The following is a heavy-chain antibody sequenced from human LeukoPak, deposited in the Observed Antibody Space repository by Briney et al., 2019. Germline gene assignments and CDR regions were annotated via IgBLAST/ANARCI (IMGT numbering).Heavy chain of an antibody. Sequence: PSETLSLTCTVSGGSISSNYWSWIRQPPGKGLEWIGYIYNSGSTIYSPSLKSRVTISVDTSKNQFSLKLSSVTAADTAVYYCAGASRVRLDYWGQGTLVTVPS. J-gene: IGHJ4*02. CDR3: AGASRVRLDY. CDR2: IYNSGST. V-gene: IGHV4-59*01. CDR1: GGSISSNY. D-gene: IGHD4/OR15-4a*01.